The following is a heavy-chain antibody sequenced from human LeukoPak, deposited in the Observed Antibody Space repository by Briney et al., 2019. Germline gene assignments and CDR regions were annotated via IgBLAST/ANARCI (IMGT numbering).Heavy chain of an antibody. CDR1: GYTFTSYG. V-gene: IGHV1-2*02. CDR2: INPNSGGT. J-gene: IGHJ4*02. Sequence: ASVKVSCKASGYTFTSYGISWVREAPGQGREWMGWINPNSGGTNYAKKVQGRVTMTRDTSISTAYMELSRLRSDDTAVYYCARDRRNTVIPFDYWGQGTLVTVSS. D-gene: IGHD4-17*01. CDR3: ARDRRNTVIPFDY.